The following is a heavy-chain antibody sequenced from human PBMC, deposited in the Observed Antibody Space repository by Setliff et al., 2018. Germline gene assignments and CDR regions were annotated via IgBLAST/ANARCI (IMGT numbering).Heavy chain of an antibody. CDR3: ARMIGFAYMDV. CDR1: GVPLSGHY. V-gene: IGHV4-34*01. Sequence: PSETLSLTCTVYGVPLSGHYWTWGRQTPGTGLEWVGEINHRGSTNYNPSLKSRVTISLDTSKSQFFLKLNSVTAADTGAYYCARMIGFAYMDVWGKGTPVTVSS. CDR2: INHRGST. D-gene: IGHD3-16*01. J-gene: IGHJ6*03.